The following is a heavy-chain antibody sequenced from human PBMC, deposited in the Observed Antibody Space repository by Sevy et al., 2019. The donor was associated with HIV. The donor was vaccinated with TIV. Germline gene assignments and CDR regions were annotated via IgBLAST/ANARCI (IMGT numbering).Heavy chain of an antibody. CDR1: GLSFSDYG. V-gene: IGHV3-30*02. Sequence: GGSLRLSCTASGLSFSDYGMHWVRQAPGKGLEWVAFIWYDGSDRYYADSVKSRFTISRDNSKNILYLQMSSLRLEDTALYYCAKNTAAVGVGGFDYWGQGTLVTVSS. D-gene: IGHD6-13*01. CDR2: IWYDGSDR. J-gene: IGHJ4*02. CDR3: AKNTAAVGVGGFDY.